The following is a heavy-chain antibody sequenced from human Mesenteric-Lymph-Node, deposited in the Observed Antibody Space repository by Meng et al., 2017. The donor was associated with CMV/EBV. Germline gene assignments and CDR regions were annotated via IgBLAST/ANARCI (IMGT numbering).Heavy chain of an antibody. Sequence: GGSLRLSCAASGFTFSNAWMSWVRQAPGKGLVWVSRINSDGSSTSYADSVKGRFTISRDNAKNTLYLQANSLRAEDTAVYYCARGPFHYYDSSELDYWGQGTLVTVSS. D-gene: IGHD3-22*01. J-gene: IGHJ4*02. V-gene: IGHV3-74*01. CDR1: GFTFSNAW. CDR3: ARGPFHYYDSSELDY. CDR2: INSDGSST.